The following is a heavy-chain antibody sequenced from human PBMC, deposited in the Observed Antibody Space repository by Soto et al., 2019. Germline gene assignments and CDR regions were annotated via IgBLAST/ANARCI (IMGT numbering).Heavy chain of an antibody. CDR3: ARNTYVLGDFDY. J-gene: IGHJ4*02. V-gene: IGHV1-8*01. Sequence: QVQLVQSGAEVKKPGASVKVSCKASGYTFTNYDINWVRQATGQGLEWMGWMTPNSGNTGYAQKFQGRVTMTRDTSKSTAYMELSSLRSEDTAVYYCARNTYVLGDFDYWGQGTLVIVSS. CDR1: GYTFTNYD. D-gene: IGHD3-10*02. CDR2: MTPNSGNT.